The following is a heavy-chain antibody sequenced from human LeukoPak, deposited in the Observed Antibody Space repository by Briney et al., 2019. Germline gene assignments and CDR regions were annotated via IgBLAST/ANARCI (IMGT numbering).Heavy chain of an antibody. Sequence: GSLRLSCAASGFTFSSYGMHWVRQAPGKGLEWVAVISYDGSNKYYADSVKGRFTISRDNSKNTLYLQMNSLRAEDTAVYYCAKDTGGRSGSCLYYWGQGTLVTVSS. V-gene: IGHV3-30*18. CDR2: ISYDGSNK. CDR1: GFTFSSYG. J-gene: IGHJ4*02. D-gene: IGHD2-15*01. CDR3: AKDTGGRSGSCLYY.